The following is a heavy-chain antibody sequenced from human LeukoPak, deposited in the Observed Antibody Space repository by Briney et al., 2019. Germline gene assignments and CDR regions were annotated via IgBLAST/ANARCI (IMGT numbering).Heavy chain of an antibody. CDR1: GFTFTSSA. CDR3: ASHKENFYDSSGNY. V-gene: IGHV3-23*01. D-gene: IGHD3-22*01. CDR2: ISGSGGST. J-gene: IGHJ4*02. Sequence: GGSLRLSCAASGFTFTSSAMSWVRQAPGKGLECVSSISGSGGSTDYAGSVKGRFTIPRDNSKNTLYLQMNGLRAEDTAVYYCASHKENFYDSSGNYWGQGTLVTVSS.